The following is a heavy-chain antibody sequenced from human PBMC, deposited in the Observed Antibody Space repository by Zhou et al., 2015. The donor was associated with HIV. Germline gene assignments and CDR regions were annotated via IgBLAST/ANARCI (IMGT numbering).Heavy chain of an antibody. Sequence: QVQLVQSGTEVKRPGSSVKVSCKASGNTFSGSDISWVRQAPGQGLEWMGGITPMFDIDNYAQKFRGRLTITADEATSTAYMELKSLRSEDAAIYYCARHIGNYNYAFDVWGQGTMLIVSS. CDR3: ARHIGNYNYAFDV. CDR2: ITPMFDID. D-gene: IGHD5-24*01. CDR1: GNTFSGSD. V-gene: IGHV1-69*01. J-gene: IGHJ3*01.